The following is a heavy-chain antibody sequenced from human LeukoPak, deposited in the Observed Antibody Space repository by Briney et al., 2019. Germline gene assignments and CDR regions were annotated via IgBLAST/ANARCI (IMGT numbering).Heavy chain of an antibody. V-gene: IGHV3-21*06. CDR1: GLTFSTNA. Sequence: GGSLRHSCITSGLTFSTNAMDWVRQPTGKVLHSVAAIRSGSDFMYYADSVKGRFTISRDNAKNSVYLQMNSLRAEDTAVYYCAKVGTGNHQYGSGDFDSWGQGTLVTVSS. J-gene: IGHJ4*02. CDR3: AKVGTGNHQYGSGDFDS. CDR2: IRSGSDFM. D-gene: IGHD3-10*01.